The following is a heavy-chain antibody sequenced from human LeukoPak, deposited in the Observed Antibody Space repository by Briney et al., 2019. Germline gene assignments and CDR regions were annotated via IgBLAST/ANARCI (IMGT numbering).Heavy chain of an antibody. CDR3: AFSSYYLQGNYYYMDV. CDR1: GYTLTELS. V-gene: IGHV1-24*01. J-gene: IGHJ6*03. D-gene: IGHD1-26*01. CDR2: FDPEDVET. Sequence: ASVKVSCKVSGYTLTELSMHWVRQAPGKGLEWVGGFDPEDVETIYAQNLQGRVTMTTDTSTSTVYMELRSLRSDDTAVYYCAFSSYYLQGNYYYMDVWGKGTTVTVSS.